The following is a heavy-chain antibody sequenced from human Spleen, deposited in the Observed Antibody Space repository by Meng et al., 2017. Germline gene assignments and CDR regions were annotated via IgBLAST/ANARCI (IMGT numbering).Heavy chain of an antibody. CDR3: ARVVYGSGSYYSTLDY. CDR2: INHSGST. D-gene: IGHD3-10*01. CDR1: GGSFSDYY. V-gene: IGHV4-34*01. Sequence: QVHLQPVGAGLLEPAEPLSLLCVVCGGSFSDYYWSWIRQPPGKGLEWIGEINHSGSTNYNPSLASRVTISIDKSKNQFSLKLTSVTAADTALYSCARVVYGSGSYYSTLDYWGQGALVTVSS. J-gene: IGHJ4*02.